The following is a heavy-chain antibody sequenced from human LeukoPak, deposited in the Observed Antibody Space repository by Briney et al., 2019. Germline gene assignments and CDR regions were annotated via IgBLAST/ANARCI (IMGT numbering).Heavy chain of an antibody. Sequence: ASVKVSCKASGYTFTGYYMHWVRQAPGQGLEWMGRINPNNGGTNYAQKFQGRVTMTGDTSTTTVHMELRGLRSEDTAVYYCARDQEGFDYWGQGTVVTVSS. J-gene: IGHJ4*02. CDR1: GYTFTGYY. CDR2: INPNNGGT. CDR3: ARDQEGFDY. V-gene: IGHV1-2*06.